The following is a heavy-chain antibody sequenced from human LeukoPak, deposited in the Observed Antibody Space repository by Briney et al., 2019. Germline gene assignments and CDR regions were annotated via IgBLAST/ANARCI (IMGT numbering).Heavy chain of an antibody. J-gene: IGHJ4*02. D-gene: IGHD3-10*01. V-gene: IGHV1-8*01. CDR1: GYTFTSYD. CDR3: ARGRRDMVRGVIPTYYFDY. Sequence: ASVKVSCKASGYTFTSYDINWVRQATGQGLEWMGWMNPNSGNTGYAQKFQGRVTMTRNTSISTAYMELSSLRSEDTAVYYCARGRRDMVRGVIPTYYFDYWGQGTLVTVSS. CDR2: MNPNSGNT.